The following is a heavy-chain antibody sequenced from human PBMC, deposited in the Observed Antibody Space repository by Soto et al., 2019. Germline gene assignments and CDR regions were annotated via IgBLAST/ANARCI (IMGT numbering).Heavy chain of an antibody. J-gene: IGHJ4*02. CDR3: ARGPYSRATIDIDY. CDR2: IWYDGSNK. D-gene: IGHD6-13*01. V-gene: IGHV3-33*01. CDR1: GFTFSSYG. Sequence: QVQLVESGGGVVQPGRSLRLSCAASGFTFSSYGMHWVRQAPGKGLEWVAVIWYDGSNKYYADSVKGRFTISRDNSKNTLYLQMNSLRAEDTAVYYCARGPYSRATIDIDYWGQGTLVTVSS.